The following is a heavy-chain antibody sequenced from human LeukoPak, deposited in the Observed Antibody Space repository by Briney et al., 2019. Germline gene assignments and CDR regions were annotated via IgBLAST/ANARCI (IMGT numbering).Heavy chain of an antibody. D-gene: IGHD6-19*01. Sequence: GGPLRLSCEASGFTFSSNVMIWVRQAPGKGLEWVSSIPASGGSTYYADSVKGRFTISRDNSKNSLYLQMNSLRAEDTAVYYCAKESSGGWYFDYWGQGTLVTVSS. CDR3: AKESSGGWYFDY. CDR1: GFTFSSNV. CDR2: IPASGGST. V-gene: IGHV3-23*01. J-gene: IGHJ4*02.